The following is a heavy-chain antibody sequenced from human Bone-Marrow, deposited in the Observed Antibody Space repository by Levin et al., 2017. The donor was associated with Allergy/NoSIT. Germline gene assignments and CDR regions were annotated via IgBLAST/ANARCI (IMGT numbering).Heavy chain of an antibody. J-gene: IGHJ5*02. Sequence: ASETLSLTCPVSGGSIRDSSSFWAWIRQSPGKGLEWIGSIYYSGTTYDNPSLRSRVTISVDRSENSFSLRLSSVTAADTAVYYCVRGKSITAWNYFDPWGQGILVIVSS. CDR1: GGSIRDSSSF. V-gene: IGHV4-39*02. CDR3: VRGKSITAWNYFDP. D-gene: IGHD1-7*01. CDR2: IYYSGTT.